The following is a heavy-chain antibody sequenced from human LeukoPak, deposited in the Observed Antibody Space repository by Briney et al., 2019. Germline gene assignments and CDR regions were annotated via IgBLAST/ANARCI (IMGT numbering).Heavy chain of an antibody. J-gene: IGHJ4*02. Sequence: GGSLRLSCAASGFTFSSYAMSWVRQAPGKGLEWVAVISYDGNNKYYADSVKGRFTISRDNSKNTLYLQMNSLRAEDTAVYYCARRRGYDSSGYYQIDYWGQGTLVTVSS. CDR3: ARRRGYDSSGYYQIDY. CDR2: ISYDGNNK. CDR1: GFTFSSYA. V-gene: IGHV3-30-3*01. D-gene: IGHD3-22*01.